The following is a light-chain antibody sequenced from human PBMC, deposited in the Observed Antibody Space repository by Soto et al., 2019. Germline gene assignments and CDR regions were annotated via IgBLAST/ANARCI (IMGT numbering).Light chain of an antibody. CDR2: GAS. J-gene: IGKJ5*01. Sequence: ILMTQSPDSLSVSPWESATLSCRSSQRFYSNLAWYQQRPGQAPRLLIYGASTRATGVPARFSGRGSGTEFTLTISSLQSEDFAVYYCQQYTNWPPNTFGQGTRLEIK. CDR3: QQYTNWPPNT. V-gene: IGKV3-15*01. CDR1: QRFYSN.